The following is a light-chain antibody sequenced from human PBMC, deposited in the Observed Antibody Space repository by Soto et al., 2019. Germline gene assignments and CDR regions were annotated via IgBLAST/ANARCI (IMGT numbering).Light chain of an antibody. CDR1: QSVSSSY. CDR2: GAS. Sequence: EIVLTQSPGTLSLSPGERATLSCRASQSVSSSYLAWYQQKPGQAPRLLIYGASYRATGIPDRFSGRGSGTNVTLTISRLEPEDLAVYYCQPYDDSLSSFTFGQGTNLEIK. V-gene: IGKV3-20*01. CDR3: QPYDDSLSSFT. J-gene: IGKJ2*01.